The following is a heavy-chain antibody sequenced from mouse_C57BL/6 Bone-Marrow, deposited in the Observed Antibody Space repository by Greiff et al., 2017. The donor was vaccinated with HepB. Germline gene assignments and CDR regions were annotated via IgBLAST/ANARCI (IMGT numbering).Heavy chain of an antibody. J-gene: IGHJ4*01. V-gene: IGHV1-63*01. D-gene: IGHD1-1*01. Sequence: QVQLKQSGAELVRPGTSVKMSCKASGYTFTNYWIGWAKQRPGHGLEWIGDIYPGGGYTNYNEKFKGKATLTADKSSSTAYMQFSSLTSEDSAIYYCARTNYYGSFYAMDYWGQGTSVTVSS. CDR2: IYPGGGYT. CDR1: GYTFTNYW. CDR3: ARTNYYGSFYAMDY.